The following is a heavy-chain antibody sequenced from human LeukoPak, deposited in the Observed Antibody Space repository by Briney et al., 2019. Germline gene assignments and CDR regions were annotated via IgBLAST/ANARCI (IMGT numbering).Heavy chain of an antibody. Sequence: PGGSLRLSCAASGFTFSNAWMSWVRQAPGKGLEWVGRIKSKTDGGTTDYAAPVKGRFTISRDDSKNTLYLQMNSLKTEDTAVYYCTTAGSCSSTSCYAIWRMDVWGQGTTVTVSS. CDR1: GFTFSNAW. CDR2: IKSKTDGGTT. J-gene: IGHJ6*02. V-gene: IGHV3-15*01. CDR3: TTAGSCSSTSCYAIWRMDV. D-gene: IGHD2-2*01.